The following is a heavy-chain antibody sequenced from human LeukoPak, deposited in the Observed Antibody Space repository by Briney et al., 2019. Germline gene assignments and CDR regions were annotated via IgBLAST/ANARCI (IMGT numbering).Heavy chain of an antibody. CDR3: AKTYGSGSF. CDR1: GFTFSSYS. Sequence: GGSLRLSCAASGFTFSSYSMNWVRQAPGKGLEWVSSISASGGSTYYADSVKGRFTISRDNSKNTLYLQMNSLRAEDTAVYFCAKTYGSGSFWGQGTLVTVSS. CDR2: ISASGGST. V-gene: IGHV3-23*01. D-gene: IGHD3-10*01. J-gene: IGHJ4*02.